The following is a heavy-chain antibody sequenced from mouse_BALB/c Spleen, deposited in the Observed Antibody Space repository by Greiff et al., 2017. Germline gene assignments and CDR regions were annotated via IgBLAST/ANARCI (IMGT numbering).Heavy chain of an antibody. V-gene: IGHV5-6-3*01. Sequence: DVMLVESGGGLVQPGGSLKLSCAASGFTFSSYGMSWVRQTPDKRLELVATINSNGGSTYYPDSVKGRFTISRDNAKNTLYLQMSSLKSEDTAMYYCAKPYGNYALWYFDYWGQGTTLTVSS. CDR1: GFTFSSYG. D-gene: IGHD2-1*01. CDR3: AKPYGNYALWYFDY. J-gene: IGHJ2*01. CDR2: INSNGGST.